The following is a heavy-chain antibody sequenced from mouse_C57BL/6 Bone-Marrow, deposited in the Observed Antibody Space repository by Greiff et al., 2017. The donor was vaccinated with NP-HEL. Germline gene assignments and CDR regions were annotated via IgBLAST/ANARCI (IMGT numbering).Heavy chain of an antibody. J-gene: IGHJ3*01. V-gene: IGHV1-82*01. CDR3: ARWYYGSSYIFAY. Sequence: QVQLQQSGPELVKPGASVKISCKASGYAFSSSWMNWVKQRPGKGLEWIGRIYPGDGDTNYNGKFKGKATLTADKSSSTAYMQLSSLTSEDSAVYFCARWYYGSSYIFAYWGQGTLVTVSA. D-gene: IGHD1-1*01. CDR2: IYPGDGDT. CDR1: GYAFSSSW.